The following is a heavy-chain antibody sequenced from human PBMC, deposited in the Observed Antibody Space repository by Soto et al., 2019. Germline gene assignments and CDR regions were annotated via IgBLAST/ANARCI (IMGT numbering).Heavy chain of an antibody. J-gene: IGHJ5*01. CDR1: GGSITSYY. D-gene: IGHD6-19*01. Sequence: SETLSLTCTVSGGSITSYYWSWIRQSPGKGLEWIGYIFYNGNINYNPSLKSRVTISADKSKNQFSLRLSSVTAADTAVYYCARLSIAVADNWFDPWGQGTLVTVSS. CDR2: IFYNGNI. CDR3: ARLSIAVADNWFDP. V-gene: IGHV4-59*08.